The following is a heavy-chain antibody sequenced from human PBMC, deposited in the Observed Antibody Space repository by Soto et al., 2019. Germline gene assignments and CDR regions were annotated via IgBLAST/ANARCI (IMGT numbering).Heavy chain of an antibody. J-gene: IGHJ4*02. CDR3: ARHHVRGRTIAGAAEF. CDR2: INHDGNT. D-gene: IGHD6-19*01. Sequence: QVQLQQWGARLLKPSETLSLTCAVYGGSLSGYYWSWIRQPPGKALEWIGEINHDGNTNYNPSYKSRVAISVDTSKNQLFLSLTSVTAVDTAMYFCARHHVRGRTIAGAAEFWGQGTLVTVSS. CDR1: GGSLSGYY. V-gene: IGHV4-34*01.